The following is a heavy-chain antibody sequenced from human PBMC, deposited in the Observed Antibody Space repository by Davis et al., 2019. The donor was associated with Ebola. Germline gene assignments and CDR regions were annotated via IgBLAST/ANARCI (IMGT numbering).Heavy chain of an antibody. Sequence: PGGSLRPSFAASGFTFSNAWMSWVRQAAGKGLEWIGRIKSKTDGGTTDYAAPVKGRFTISRDDSKNTLYLQMNSLKTEDTAVYYCTTDLYYYDSSGYPRRLYYFDYWGQGTLVTVSS. V-gene: IGHV3-15*01. CDR2: IKSKTDGGTT. D-gene: IGHD3-22*01. CDR3: TTDLYYYDSSGYPRRLYYFDY. CDR1: GFTFSNAW. J-gene: IGHJ4*02.